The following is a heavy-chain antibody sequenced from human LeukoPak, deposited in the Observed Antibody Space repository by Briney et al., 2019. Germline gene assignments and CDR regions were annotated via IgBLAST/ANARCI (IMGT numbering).Heavy chain of an antibody. CDR2: IYYSGST. Sequence: SETLSLTCTVSGGSISSYYWSWIRQPPGEGLEWIGYIYYSGSTNYNPSLKSRVTISVDTSKNQFSLKLGSVTAADTAVYYCARRAPDNWNDAYYYYYMDVWGKGTTVTVSS. D-gene: IGHD1-1*01. V-gene: IGHV4-59*08. CDR1: GGSISSYY. J-gene: IGHJ6*03. CDR3: ARRAPDNWNDAYYYYYMDV.